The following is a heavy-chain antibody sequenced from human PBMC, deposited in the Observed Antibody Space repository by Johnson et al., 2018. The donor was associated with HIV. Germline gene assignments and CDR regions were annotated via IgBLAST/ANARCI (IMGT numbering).Heavy chain of an antibody. CDR1: GFTISTFW. D-gene: IGHD3-3*01. CDR2: ISGDGSSS. CDR3: TRARDYNFWSPATDI. J-gene: IGHJ3*02. V-gene: IGHV3-74*02. Sequence: VQLVESGGGLIQPGGSLRLSCEVSGFTISTFWMHWVRQVPGKGLMWVSRISGDGSSSSYADSVKGRFTISRANAKNSLYLQMNSLRAEETAVYYCTRARDYNFWSPATDIWGQGTMVTVSS.